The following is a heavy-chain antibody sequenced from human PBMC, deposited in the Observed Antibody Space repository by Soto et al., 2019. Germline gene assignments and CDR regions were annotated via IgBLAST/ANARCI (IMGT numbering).Heavy chain of an antibody. CDR3: AKDLTGDEGS. D-gene: IGHD7-27*01. V-gene: IGHV3-23*01. CDR2: ISGLGGSR. J-gene: IGHJ5*02. CDR1: GFTFSSYA. Sequence: GGSLRLSCAASGFTFSSYAMNWVRQAPGKGLEWVSSISGLGGSRYYADSVKGRFTISRDNSKNTLYLQMSSLRVDDTALYYCAKDLTGDEGSWGQGTLVTVSS.